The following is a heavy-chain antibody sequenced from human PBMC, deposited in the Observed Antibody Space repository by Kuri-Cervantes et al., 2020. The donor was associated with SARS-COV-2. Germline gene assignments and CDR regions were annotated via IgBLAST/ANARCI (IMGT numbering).Heavy chain of an antibody. J-gene: IGHJ4*02. V-gene: IGHV4-59*01. CDR3: ARDNILFSGSGFDY. CDR1: GGSISSYY. Sequence: SETLSLTCTVSGGSISSYYWSWIRQPPGKGLEWIGYFYYSGITNYNPSLKNRDTMSVDTSKNRFSLNLSSVTAADTAVYYCARDNILFSGSGFDYWGQGTLVTISS. D-gene: IGHD1-26*01. CDR2: FYYSGIT.